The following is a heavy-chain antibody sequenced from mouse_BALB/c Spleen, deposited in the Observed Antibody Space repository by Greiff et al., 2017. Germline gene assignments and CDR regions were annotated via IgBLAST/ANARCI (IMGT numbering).Heavy chain of an antibody. Sequence: QVQLQQPGAELVRPGASVKLSCKASGYTFTSYWINWVKQRPGQGLEWIGIIYPSDSYTNYNQKFKDKATLTVDKSSSTAYMQLSSPTSEDSAVYYCTRGDYDDAMDYWGQGTSVTVSS. J-gene: IGHJ4*01. V-gene: IGHV1-69*02. D-gene: IGHD2-4*01. CDR1: GYTFTSYW. CDR2: IYPSDSYT. CDR3: TRGDYDDAMDY.